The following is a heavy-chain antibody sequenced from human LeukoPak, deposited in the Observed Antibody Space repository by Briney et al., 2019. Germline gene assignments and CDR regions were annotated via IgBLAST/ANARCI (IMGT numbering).Heavy chain of an antibody. CDR2: IYSGGST. J-gene: IGHJ6*02. V-gene: IGHV3-66*01. CDR1: GFTVSSNY. D-gene: IGHD6-13*01. CDR3: AKYSSSWPPYYYYGMDV. Sequence: GGSLRLSCAASGFTVSSNYMSWVRQAPGKGLEWVSVIYSGGSTYYADSVKGRFTISRDNSKNTLYLQMNSLRAEDTAVYYCAKYSSSWPPYYYYGMDVWGQGTTVTVSS.